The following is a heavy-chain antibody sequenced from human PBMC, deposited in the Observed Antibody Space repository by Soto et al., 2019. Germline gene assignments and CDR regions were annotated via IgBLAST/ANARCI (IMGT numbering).Heavy chain of an antibody. J-gene: IGHJ6*02. Sequence: GQSLRISGMGSGYSFTSYWTSGVRRMPGKVLEWMGRIDPSDAYTNCSPSVQGHVTISADNPISTAYLQWSSLKASDTAMYYCATLGHSSWHSYYYYGMDVWGQGTTVTVSS. CDR1: GYSFTSYW. D-gene: IGHD6-13*01. CDR3: ATLGHSSWHSYYYYGMDV. CDR2: IDPSDAYT. V-gene: IGHV5-10-1*01.